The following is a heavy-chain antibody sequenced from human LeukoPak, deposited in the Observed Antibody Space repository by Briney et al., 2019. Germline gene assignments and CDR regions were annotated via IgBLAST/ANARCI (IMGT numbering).Heavy chain of an antibody. CDR1: GFTFSSYA. Sequence: PGGSLRLSCAASGFTFSSYAMSWVRQAPGKGLEWVSAISGSGGSTYYADSVKGRFTISRDNSKNTLYLQMNSLRAEDTAVYYCARSQHDYGDYSAFDIWGQGTMVTVSS. D-gene: IGHD4-17*01. CDR3: ARSQHDYGDYSAFDI. CDR2: ISGSGGST. V-gene: IGHV3-23*01. J-gene: IGHJ3*02.